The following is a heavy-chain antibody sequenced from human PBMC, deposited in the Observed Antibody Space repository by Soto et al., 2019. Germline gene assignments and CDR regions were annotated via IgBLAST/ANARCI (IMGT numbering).Heavy chain of an antibody. V-gene: IGHV4-34*01. Sequence: SETLSLTCAVYGGSFSGYYWSWIRQPPGKGLEWIGEINHSGSTNYNPSLKSRVTISVDTSKNQFSLKLSSVTAADTAVYYCARVGIQLWTHFDYWGQGTLVTVSS. CDR2: INHSGST. D-gene: IGHD5-18*01. CDR3: ARVGIQLWTHFDY. J-gene: IGHJ4*02. CDR1: GGSFSGYY.